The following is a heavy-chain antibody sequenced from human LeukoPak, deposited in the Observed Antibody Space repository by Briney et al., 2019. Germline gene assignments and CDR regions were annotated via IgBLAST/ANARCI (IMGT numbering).Heavy chain of an antibody. D-gene: IGHD4-17*01. CDR2: FDPEDGET. CDR1: GYTLTELS. V-gene: IGHV1-24*01. J-gene: IGHJ4*02. Sequence: GASVKVSCKVSGYTLTELSMHWVRQAPGKGLEWMGGFDPEDGETIYAQKFQGRVTMTEDPSTDTAYMELSSLRSEDTAVYYCATGYGDYSRALDYWGQGTLVTVSS. CDR3: ATGYGDYSRALDY.